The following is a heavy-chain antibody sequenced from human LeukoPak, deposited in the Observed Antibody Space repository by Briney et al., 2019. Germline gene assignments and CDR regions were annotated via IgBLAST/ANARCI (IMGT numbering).Heavy chain of an antibody. CDR3: TTEGVATIIDAFDI. V-gene: IGHV3-15*01. J-gene: IGHJ3*02. D-gene: IGHD5-12*01. CDR1: GFTFSNAW. CDR2: IKSKTDGGTT. Sequence: PGGSLRLSCAASGFTFSNAWMSWVRQAPGKGLEWVGRIKSKTDGGTTDYAAPVKGRFTISRDDSKNTLYLQMNSLKTEDTAVYYSTTEGVATIIDAFDIWGQGTMVTVSS.